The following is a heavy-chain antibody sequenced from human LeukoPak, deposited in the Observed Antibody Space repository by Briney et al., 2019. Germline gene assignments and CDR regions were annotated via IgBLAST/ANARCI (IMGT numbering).Heavy chain of an antibody. J-gene: IGHJ3*02. D-gene: IGHD1-20*01. CDR1: GTSITHYF. CDR2: ISTHGTT. CDR3: ARDVTGTTNAFDI. V-gene: IGHV4-4*07. Sequence: SETLSLTCSVSGTSITHYFWSWIRQSAGQRLEWIGRISTHGTTTYNPSLNSRVTMSRDTSRSQVSLKLSSVTAADTAIYYCARDVTGTTNAFDIWGQGRMVTVSS.